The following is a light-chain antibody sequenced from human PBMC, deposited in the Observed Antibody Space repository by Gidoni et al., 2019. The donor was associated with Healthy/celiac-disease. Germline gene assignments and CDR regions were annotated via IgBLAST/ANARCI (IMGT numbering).Light chain of an antibody. CDR2: AAS. CDR3: QQYYSYPPT. V-gene: IGKV1-8*01. Sequence: AIRLTHSPSSFSAYTGDRVTSTCRASQGISSYLDWYQQKPGKAPKLLIYAASTVQSGVPARFSGSGAGTDFTLTISCLQSEDFATYYCQQYYSYPPTFGQGTRLEIK. J-gene: IGKJ5*01. CDR1: QGISSY.